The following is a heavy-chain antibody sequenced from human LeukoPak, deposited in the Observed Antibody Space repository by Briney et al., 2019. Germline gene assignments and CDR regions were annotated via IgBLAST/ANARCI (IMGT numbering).Heavy chain of an antibody. J-gene: IGHJ6*03. Sequence: PSETLSLTCTVSGGSISSSSYYWGWIRQPPGKGLEWIGSIYYSGSTYYNPSLKSRVTISVDTSKNQFSLKLSSVTAADTAVYYCASPTYYEFWSGYLDYYYYMDVWGKGTTVTVSS. CDR3: ASPTYYEFWSGYLDYYYYMDV. V-gene: IGHV4-39*07. CDR1: GGSISSSSYY. D-gene: IGHD3-3*01. CDR2: IYYSGST.